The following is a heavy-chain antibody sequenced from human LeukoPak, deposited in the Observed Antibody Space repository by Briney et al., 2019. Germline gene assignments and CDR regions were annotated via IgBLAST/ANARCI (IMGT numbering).Heavy chain of an antibody. CDR3: ARGVRDVVVPAAKYNWFDP. Sequence: PSETLSLTCAVYGGSFSGYYWSWIRQPPGKGLEWIGEIDHSGSTNYNPSLKSRVTISVDTSKDQFSLKLSSVTAADTAVYYCARGVRDVVVPAAKYNWFDPWGQGTLVTVSS. CDR1: GGSFSGYY. J-gene: IGHJ5*02. CDR2: IDHSGST. D-gene: IGHD2-2*01. V-gene: IGHV4-34*01.